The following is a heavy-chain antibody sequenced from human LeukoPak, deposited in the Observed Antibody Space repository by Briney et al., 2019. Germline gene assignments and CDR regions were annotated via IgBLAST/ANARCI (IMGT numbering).Heavy chain of an antibody. D-gene: IGHD6-13*01. J-gene: IGHJ4*02. CDR1: GFSFNTYV. V-gene: IGHV3-33*01. Sequence: GTSLRLSCAASGFSFNTYVMHWVRQAPGKGLEWVALIWSDGSVMLYADSVKGRFTISRDNSKSTLFLQMDSLRAEDTGVYYCAAEPAPAAFDYWGQGTLVTVS. CDR2: IWSDGSVM. CDR3: AAEPAPAAFDY.